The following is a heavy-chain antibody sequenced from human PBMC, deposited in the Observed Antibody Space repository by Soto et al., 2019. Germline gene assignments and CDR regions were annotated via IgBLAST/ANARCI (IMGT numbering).Heavy chain of an antibody. J-gene: IGHJ4*02. D-gene: IGHD3-22*01. Sequence: PVGSLRLSCAASGFTFISYAMHWVRQAPGKGLEWVAIISYDGGTKFYADSVKGRFTISRDNSKNTLYLQMNSLRAQDTAVYYCAKDLDYYDSSGYYHGPSFDYWGQGTLVTVSS. CDR2: ISYDGGTK. V-gene: IGHV3-30-3*01. CDR3: AKDLDYYDSSGYYHGPSFDY. CDR1: GFTFISYA.